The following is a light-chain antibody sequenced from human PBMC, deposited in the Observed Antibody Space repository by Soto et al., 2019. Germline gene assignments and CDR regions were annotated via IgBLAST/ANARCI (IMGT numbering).Light chain of an antibody. Sequence: TALTQSPSTLSLSPGERATLSCRASQIVSSYLAWYQQKPGQAPRLLIYDASNRATGIPARFSGSGSGTDFTLTISSLEPEDFAVYYCQQRSNWPITFGQGTRLEIK. CDR3: QQRSNWPIT. V-gene: IGKV3-11*01. CDR1: QIVSSY. CDR2: DAS. J-gene: IGKJ5*01.